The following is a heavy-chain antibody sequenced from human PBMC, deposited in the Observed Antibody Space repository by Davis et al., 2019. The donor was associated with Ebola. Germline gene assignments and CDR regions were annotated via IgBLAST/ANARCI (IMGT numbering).Heavy chain of an antibody. V-gene: IGHV3-30*02. CDR3: ARGGESSWTRGGYYYYGMDV. J-gene: IGHJ6*02. Sequence: PGGSLRLSCAASGFTFSSYGMHWVRQAPGKGLEWVAFIRYDGSNKYYADSVKGRFTISRDNSKNTLYLQMNSLRAEDTAVYYCARGGESSWTRGGYYYYGMDVWGQGTTVTVSS. CDR1: GFTFSSYG. CDR2: IRYDGSNK. D-gene: IGHD2-15*01.